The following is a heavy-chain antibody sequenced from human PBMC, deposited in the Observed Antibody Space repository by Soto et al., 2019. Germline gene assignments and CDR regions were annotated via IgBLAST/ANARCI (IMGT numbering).Heavy chain of an antibody. CDR2: IYYSGST. CDR1: GGSLSGYY. D-gene: IGHD6-13*01. V-gene: IGHV4-59*06. Sequence: SETLSLTCAVNGGSLSGYYWSWIRQHPGKGLEWIGYIYYSGSTYYNPSLKSRVTISVDTSKNQFSLKLSSVTAADTAVYYCAIISTGAAGPPYYYYGMDVWGQGTTVTVSS. J-gene: IGHJ6*02. CDR3: AIISTGAAGPPYYYYGMDV.